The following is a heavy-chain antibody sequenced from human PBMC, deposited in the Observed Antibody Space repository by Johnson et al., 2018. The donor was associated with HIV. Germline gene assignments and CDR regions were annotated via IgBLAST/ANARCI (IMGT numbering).Heavy chain of an antibody. V-gene: IGHV3-NL1*01. CDR2: INWNGGST. CDR1: GFTFSSYA. Sequence: QVQLVESGGGLIQPGGSLRLSCAASGFTFSSYAMHWVRQAPGKGLEWVSGINWNGGSTGYADSVKGRFTISRDDSKNTLYLQMNSLKTEDTAVYYCTTDFTYYDILTGYYAFDIWGQGTMVTVSS. J-gene: IGHJ3*02. CDR3: TTDFTYYDILTGYYAFDI. D-gene: IGHD3-9*01.